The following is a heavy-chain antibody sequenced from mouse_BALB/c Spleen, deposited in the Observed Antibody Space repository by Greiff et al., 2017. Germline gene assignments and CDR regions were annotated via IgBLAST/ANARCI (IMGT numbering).Heavy chain of an antibody. J-gene: IGHJ4*01. V-gene: IGHV5-12-2*01. Sequence: DVHLVESGGGLVQPGGSLKLSCAASGFTFSSYTMSWVRQTPEKRLEWVAYISNGGGSTYYPDTVKGRFTISRDNAKNTLYLQMSSLKSEDTAMYYCARHETTVVAPYAMDYWGQGTSVTVSS. CDR2: ISNGGGST. CDR1: GFTFSSYT. D-gene: IGHD1-1*01. CDR3: ARHETTVVAPYAMDY.